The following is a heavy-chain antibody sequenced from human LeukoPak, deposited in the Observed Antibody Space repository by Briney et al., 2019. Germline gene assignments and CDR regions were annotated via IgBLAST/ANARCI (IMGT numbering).Heavy chain of an antibody. D-gene: IGHD3-10*01. CDR1: GGSLSSGTYS. J-gene: IGHJ2*01. CDR3: ARVPSRFGSSTWYFDL. Sequence: SETLSLTCAVSGGSLSSGTYSWSWIRQPPGKGLEWIGYIFHNGNTHYNPSLKSRVTVSIDKSKNQFSLRLSSVTAADTAVYYCARVPSRFGSSTWYFDLWGRGTLVAVSS. CDR2: IFHNGNT. V-gene: IGHV4-30-2*01.